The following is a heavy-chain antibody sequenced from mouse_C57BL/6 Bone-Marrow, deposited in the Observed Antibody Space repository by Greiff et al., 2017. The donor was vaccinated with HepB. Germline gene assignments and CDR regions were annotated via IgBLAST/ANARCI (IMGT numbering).Heavy chain of an antibody. J-gene: IGHJ3*01. D-gene: IGHD1-1*01. Sequence: QVQLQQPGAELVMPGASVKLSCKASGYTFTSYWMHWVKQRPGQGLEWIGEIDPSDSYTNYNQKFKGKSTLTVDKSSSTAYMQLSSLTSEDSAVYYCARLGGLITTVGTWFAYWGKGTLVTVSA. V-gene: IGHV1-69*01. CDR3: ARLGGLITTVGTWFAY. CDR2: IDPSDSYT. CDR1: GYTFTSYW.